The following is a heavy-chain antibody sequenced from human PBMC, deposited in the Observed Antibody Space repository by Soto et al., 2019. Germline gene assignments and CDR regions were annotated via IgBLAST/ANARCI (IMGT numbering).Heavy chain of an antibody. Sequence: QVQLQESGPGLVKPSETLSLTCTLSGGSISDYYWGWMWQPPGKGLEWIGYILNTGSTTHNPSLKSRVTISVDTPKNQVSLKLSAVTAADTAVYYCARAPGSWYSPFDYWGQGILVTVSS. D-gene: IGHD6-13*01. CDR1: GGSISDYY. CDR3: ARAPGSWYSPFDY. V-gene: IGHV4-59*01. CDR2: ILNTGST. J-gene: IGHJ4*02.